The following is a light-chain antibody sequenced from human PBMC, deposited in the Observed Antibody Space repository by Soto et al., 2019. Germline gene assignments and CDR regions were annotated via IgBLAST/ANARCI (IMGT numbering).Light chain of an antibody. CDR1: QNINAW. V-gene: IGKV1-5*01. Sequence: DIQMTQAPSTLSASVGDSVTISCRASQNINAWLAWYQQKPGKAPKLLIYDASSLESGVPSRFSGSGSGTEFTLTISSLQPDDFATYYCQQYNSYSFGQGTKVDIK. J-gene: IGKJ1*01. CDR2: DAS. CDR3: QQYNSYS.